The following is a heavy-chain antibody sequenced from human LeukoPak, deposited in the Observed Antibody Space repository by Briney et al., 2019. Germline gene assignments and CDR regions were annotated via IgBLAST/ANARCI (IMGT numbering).Heavy chain of an antibody. J-gene: IGHJ6*04. CDR3: VRENCSGGSCYSPGYYYYGMDV. Sequence: SVKVSCKASGGTFSSYAISWVRQAPGQGLEWMGGIIPIFGTANYAQKFQGRVTITADESTSTAYMELSSLRSEDTAVYYCVRENCSGGSCYSPGYYYYGMDVWGKGTTVTVSS. V-gene: IGHV1-69*13. D-gene: IGHD2-15*01. CDR2: IIPIFGTA. CDR1: GGTFSSYA.